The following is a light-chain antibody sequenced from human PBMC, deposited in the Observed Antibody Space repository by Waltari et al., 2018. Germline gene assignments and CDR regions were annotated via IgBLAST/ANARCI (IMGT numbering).Light chain of an antibody. J-gene: IGLJ2*01. V-gene: IGLV3-19*01. CDR3: NSRDSSGNHVV. CDR1: SLGSCY. Sequence: SSELTQDPAVSVALGQTVRITCQGDSLGSCYASWYQQKPGQAPVLVIYGKNNRPSGIPDRFAGSSSGNTASLTITGAQAEDEADYYCNSRDSSGNHVVFGGGTKLTVL. CDR2: GKN.